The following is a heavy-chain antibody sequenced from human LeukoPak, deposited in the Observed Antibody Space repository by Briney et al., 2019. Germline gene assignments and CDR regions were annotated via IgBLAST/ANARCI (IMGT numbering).Heavy chain of an antibody. Sequence: GGSLRLSCAASGFTFSDYYMSWIRPAPGKGLEWVSYISSSGGTIYCADSVKGRFTISRDNGQNSLYLQMNSLRAEDTAVYYCARLEPQGCSGTSCFAGPVGHWGQGTLGTVSS. V-gene: IGHV3-11*04. CDR2: ISSSGGTI. J-gene: IGHJ4*02. CDR1: GFTFSDYY. D-gene: IGHD2-2*01. CDR3: ARLEPQGCSGTSCFAGPVGH.